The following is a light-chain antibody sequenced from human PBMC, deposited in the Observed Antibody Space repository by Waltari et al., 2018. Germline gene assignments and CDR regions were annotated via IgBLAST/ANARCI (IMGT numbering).Light chain of an antibody. CDR2: RNN. CDR3: AAWDGSLSGWV. J-gene: IGLJ3*02. CDR1: NPHLGREF. Sequence: QAVLTPPPSASGTPRPRGTLPCSGSNPHLGREFVFLYHQLPGTAPKLLIYRNNQRPSGVPDRFSGSKSGTSASLAISGLRSEDEADYYCAAWDGSLSGWVFGGGTKLTVL. V-gene: IGLV1-47*01.